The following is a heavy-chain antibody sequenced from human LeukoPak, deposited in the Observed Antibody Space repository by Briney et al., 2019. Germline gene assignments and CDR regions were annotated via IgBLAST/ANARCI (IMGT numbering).Heavy chain of an antibody. CDR3: ARDLRGAFDY. J-gene: IGHJ4*02. CDR1: GYTFTSYY. V-gene: IGHV1-46*01. Sequence: ASVKDSCKASGYTFTSYYMHGVRQAPGKGGEWMGIINPSGGSTSYAQKFQGRVTMTRDTSTRTVYMELSSLRSEDTAVYYCARDLRGAFDYWGQGTLVTVSS. D-gene: IGHD3-16*01. CDR2: INPSGGST.